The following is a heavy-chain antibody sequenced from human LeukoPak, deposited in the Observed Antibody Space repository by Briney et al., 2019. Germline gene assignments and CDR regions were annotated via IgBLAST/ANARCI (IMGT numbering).Heavy chain of an antibody. V-gene: IGHV3-7*01. D-gene: IGHD3-9*01. Sequence: GSLRLSCAASGFTFSNYWMSWVRQAPGKGLEWVANIKQDGSEKYYVDSVKGRFTISRDNAKNSLYLQMNSLRAEDTAVYYCAREISDYDHLTGYRAYFFDYWGQGTLVTVSS. CDR1: GFTFSNYW. CDR3: AREISDYDHLTGYRAYFFDY. J-gene: IGHJ4*02. CDR2: IKQDGSEK.